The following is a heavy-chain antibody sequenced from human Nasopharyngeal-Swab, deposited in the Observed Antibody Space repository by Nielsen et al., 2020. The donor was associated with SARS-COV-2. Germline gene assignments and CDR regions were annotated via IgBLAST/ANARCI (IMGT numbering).Heavy chain of an antibody. CDR3: ARERVVVVSATYYQYGMDV. CDR2: INAGNGNT. J-gene: IGHJ6*02. Sequence: WVRQAPGQRLEWMGWINAGNGNTKYSQKFQGRVTITRDTSASTAYTEMSSLRSEDTAVYYCARERVVVVSATYYQYGMDVWGQGTTVTVSS. D-gene: IGHD2-15*01. V-gene: IGHV1-3*01.